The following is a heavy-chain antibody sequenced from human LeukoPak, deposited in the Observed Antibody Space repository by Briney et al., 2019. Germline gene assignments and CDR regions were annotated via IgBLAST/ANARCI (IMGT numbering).Heavy chain of an antibody. V-gene: IGHV3-9*01. J-gene: IGHJ4*02. D-gene: IGHD6-19*01. CDR2: ISWNSGSI. CDR3: AKDNRRHYTSGPNPDSLH. Sequence: GRSLRLSCAASGFTFSSYAMHWVRQPPGKGLEWVSGISWNSGSIDYADSVKGRFTISRDNAKNSLYLQMNSLRVEDTAFYYCAKDNRRHYTSGPNPDSLHWGQGALVTVSS. CDR1: GFTFSSYA.